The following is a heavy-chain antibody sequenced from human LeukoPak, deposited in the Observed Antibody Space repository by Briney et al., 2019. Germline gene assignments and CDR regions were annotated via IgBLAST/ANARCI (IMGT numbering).Heavy chain of an antibody. V-gene: IGHV4-30-2*01. CDR3: ASSSIYCTNGVCYRFDYGMDV. CDR1: GGSISSGGYS. J-gene: IGHJ6*02. Sequence: TLSLTCAVSGGSISSGGYSWRWIRQPPGKGLEWIGYIYHSGSTYYNPSLKSRVTISVDRSKNQFSLKLSSVTAADTAVYYCASSSIYCTNGVCYRFDYGMDVWGQGTTVTVSS. D-gene: IGHD2-8*01. CDR2: IYHSGST.